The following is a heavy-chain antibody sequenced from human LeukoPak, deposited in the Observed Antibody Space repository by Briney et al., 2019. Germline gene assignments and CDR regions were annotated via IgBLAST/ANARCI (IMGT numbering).Heavy chain of an antibody. Sequence: GGSLRLSCAASGFTFSDYYMGWIRQAPGKGLEWVSYISSSGSTIYYADSVKGRFTISRDNAKNSLYLQMNSLRAEDTAVYYCARDSYYGSGCSPPDAFDIWGQGTMVTVSS. CDR1: GFTFSDYY. CDR3: ARDSYYGSGCSPPDAFDI. J-gene: IGHJ3*02. CDR2: ISSSGSTI. V-gene: IGHV3-11*01. D-gene: IGHD3-10*01.